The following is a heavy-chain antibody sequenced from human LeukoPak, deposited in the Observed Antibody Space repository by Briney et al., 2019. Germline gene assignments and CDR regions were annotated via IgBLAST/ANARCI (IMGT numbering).Heavy chain of an antibody. J-gene: IGHJ5*02. Sequence: SQTLSLTCTVSGGXISSGGYYWSWIRQHPGKGLEWIGYIYYSGSTYYNPSLKSRVTISVDTSKNQFSLKLSSVTAADTAVYYCAREMVYAEVNWFDPWGQGTLVTVSS. CDR2: IYYSGST. V-gene: IGHV4-31*03. CDR3: AREMVYAEVNWFDP. CDR1: GGXISSGGYY. D-gene: IGHD2-8*01.